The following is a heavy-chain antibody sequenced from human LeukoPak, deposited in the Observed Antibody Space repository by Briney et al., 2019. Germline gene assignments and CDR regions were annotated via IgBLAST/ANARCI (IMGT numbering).Heavy chain of an antibody. CDR1: GYSFANYW. CDR2: IYPGDSDT. D-gene: IGHD3-10*01. Sequence: EESLKISCKGSGYSFANYWIGWVRQTPGKGLEWMGIIYPGDSDTRYSPSFQGQVTISADKSINTAYLQWSSLKASDTAIYYCARHSTSASGTYALDYWGQGTLVAVSS. CDR3: ARHSTSASGTYALDY. J-gene: IGHJ4*02. V-gene: IGHV5-51*01.